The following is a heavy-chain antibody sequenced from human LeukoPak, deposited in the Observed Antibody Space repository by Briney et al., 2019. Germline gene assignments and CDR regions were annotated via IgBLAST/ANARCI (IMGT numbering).Heavy chain of an antibody. CDR2: MNPNSGNT. V-gene: IGHV1-8*02. CDR1: GYTFTSYG. J-gene: IGHJ4*02. Sequence: ASVKVSCKASGYTFTSYGISWVRQAPGQGLEWMGWMNPNSGNTGYAQKFQGRVTMTRNTSISTAYMELSSLRSEDTAVYYCARGLLVGGSGSEHDYWGQGTLVTVSS. D-gene: IGHD3-10*01. CDR3: ARGLLVGGSGSEHDY.